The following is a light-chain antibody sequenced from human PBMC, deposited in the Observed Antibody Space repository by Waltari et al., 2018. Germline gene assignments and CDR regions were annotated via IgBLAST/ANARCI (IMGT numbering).Light chain of an antibody. CDR3: QNYNDAPRT. V-gene: IGKV1-27*01. J-gene: IGKJ1*01. Sequence: DIKMTQSPSSLSASVGDRVTITCRASQGISVYLAWYQQKPGKVPHLLIYEASTLQSGVPSRFSGSGSGTDFTLTISSLQPEDVATYYCQNYNDAPRTFGQGTKVEIK. CDR2: EAS. CDR1: QGISVY.